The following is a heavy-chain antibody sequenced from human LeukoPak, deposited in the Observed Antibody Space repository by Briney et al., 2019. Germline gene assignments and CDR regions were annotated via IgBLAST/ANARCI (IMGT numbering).Heavy chain of an antibody. Sequence: ASVKVSCKASGYTFTSYDINWVRQATGQGLEWMGWMNPNSGNTGYAQKFQGRVTITRNTSISTAYMELSSLRSEDTAVYYCARAQGYSSGWDFQHWGQGTLVTVSS. CDR3: ARAQGYSSGWDFQH. CDR1: GYTFTSYD. CDR2: MNPNSGNT. J-gene: IGHJ1*01. V-gene: IGHV1-8*03. D-gene: IGHD6-19*01.